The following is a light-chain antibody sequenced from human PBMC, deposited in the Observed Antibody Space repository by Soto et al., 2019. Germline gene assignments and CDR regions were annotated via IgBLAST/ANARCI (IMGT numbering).Light chain of an antibody. CDR2: GAS. Sequence: EIVLTQSPGTLSLSPGERATLSCRASQSVSSSYLAWYQQKPGQAPRLLIYGASSRATGIPDRFSGSGSGTNFTLTIIRLEPEDFAVYYCQQDGSSPPVTFGGGTKVEIK. J-gene: IGKJ4*01. V-gene: IGKV3-20*01. CDR3: QQDGSSPPVT. CDR1: QSVSSSY.